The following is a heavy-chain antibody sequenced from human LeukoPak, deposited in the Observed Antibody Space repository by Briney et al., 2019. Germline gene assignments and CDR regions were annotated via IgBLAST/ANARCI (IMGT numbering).Heavy chain of an antibody. D-gene: IGHD2-2*01. CDR3: ARVATPSRNYYYYGMDV. Sequence: ASVKVSCKPSGYTFTSYSMHWVRQAPGQGLEWMGIIDPSGGTTRYAQKFQGRVTMTRDTSTSTVYMELGSLRPEDTAVYYCARVATPSRNYYYYGMDVWGQGTTVTVSS. V-gene: IGHV1-46*01. CDR1: GYTFTSYS. CDR2: IDPSGGTT. J-gene: IGHJ6*02.